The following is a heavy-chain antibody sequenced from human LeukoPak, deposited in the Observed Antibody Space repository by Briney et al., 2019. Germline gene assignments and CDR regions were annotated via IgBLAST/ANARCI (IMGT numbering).Heavy chain of an antibody. CDR1: GYTFTSYG. D-gene: IGHD6-13*01. CDR2: ISAYNGNT. Sequence: ASVKVSCKASGYTFTSYGISWVRQAPGQGLEWMGWISAYNGNTNYAQKLQGRVTMTTDTSTSTAHMELRSLRSDDTAVYYCARAHAGIAAAGVDYWGQGTLVTVSS. J-gene: IGHJ4*02. V-gene: IGHV1-18*01. CDR3: ARAHAGIAAAGVDY.